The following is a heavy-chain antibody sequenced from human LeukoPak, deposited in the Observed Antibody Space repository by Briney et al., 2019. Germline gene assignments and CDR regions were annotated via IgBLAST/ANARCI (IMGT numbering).Heavy chain of an antibody. J-gene: IGHJ4*02. CDR2: IDGGGGRT. Sequence: GGSLRLSCTASGFTFSSYAMSWVRQAPGVGLEWVSAIDGGGGRTWHADSVRGRFTISRDNSKNTLFMQMNSLRAEDTAVYYCAKDFYDSSGSRYDYWGQGTLVTVSS. D-gene: IGHD3-22*01. CDR1: GFTFSSYA. V-gene: IGHV3-23*01. CDR3: AKDFYDSSGSRYDY.